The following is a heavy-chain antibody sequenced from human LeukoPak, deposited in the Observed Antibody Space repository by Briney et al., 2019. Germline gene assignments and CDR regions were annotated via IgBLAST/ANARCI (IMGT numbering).Heavy chain of an antibody. CDR3: ASEVVAAGTDY. J-gene: IGHJ4*02. CDR1: GGSISSTNYY. CDR2: IYYSGST. Sequence: SETLSLTCSVSGGSISSTNYYWAWIRQPPGKGLEWIGSIYYSGSTYYNPSLKGRVIISVDTSKNQFSLTVSSVTAAGRAVYYCASEVVAAGTDYWGQGTLVTVSS. D-gene: IGHD6-13*01. V-gene: IGHV4-39*01.